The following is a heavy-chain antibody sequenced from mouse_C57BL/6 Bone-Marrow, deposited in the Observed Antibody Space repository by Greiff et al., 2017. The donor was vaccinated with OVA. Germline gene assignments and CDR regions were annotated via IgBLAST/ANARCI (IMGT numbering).Heavy chain of an antibody. V-gene: IGHV2-5*01. CDR2: IWRGGST. CDR1: GFSLTCYG. CDR3: AKKRDGYYDGYFDV. D-gene: IGHD2-3*01. Sequence: QVQLQQSGPGLVQPSQSLSITCTVSGFSLTCYGVHWVRQSPGKGLEWLGVIWRGGSTDYNAAFMSRLSITKDNSKSQVFFRMNSLQADDTAIYYCAKKRDGYYDGYFDVWGTGTTVTVSS. J-gene: IGHJ1*03.